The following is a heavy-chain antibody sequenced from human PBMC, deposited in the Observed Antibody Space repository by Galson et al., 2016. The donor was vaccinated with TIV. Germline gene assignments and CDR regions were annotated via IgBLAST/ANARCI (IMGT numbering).Heavy chain of an antibody. V-gene: IGHV1-18*04. CDR2: ISAYSGAT. Sequence: SCKASGYTFSYFGVSWVRQAPGQGLEWLGWISAYSGATKYAQKVQGRVTLTTDTSTSTAYLELRSLRFDDTAVYYCARDHPPDGEALTGYSPFNYYALDLWGQGTTVTVSS. CDR1: GYTFSYFG. D-gene: IGHD3-9*01. J-gene: IGHJ6*02. CDR3: ARDHPPDGEALTGYSPFNYYALDL.